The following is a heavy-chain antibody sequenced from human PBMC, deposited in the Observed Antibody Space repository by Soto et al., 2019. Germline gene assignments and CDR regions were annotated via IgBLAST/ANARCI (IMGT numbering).Heavy chain of an antibody. V-gene: IGHV1-69*13. CDR3: ARDLGVTPAP. CDR1: GGTFSSYA. CDR2: INAIFGTA. D-gene: IGHD3-3*01. J-gene: IGHJ4*02. Sequence: SVKVSCKASGGTFSSYAIRWVRQAPGQGLEWMGGINAIFGTANYAQKFQGRVTITADESTSTAYMELSSLRSEDTAVYYGARDLGVTPAPWGQGTLVTVSS.